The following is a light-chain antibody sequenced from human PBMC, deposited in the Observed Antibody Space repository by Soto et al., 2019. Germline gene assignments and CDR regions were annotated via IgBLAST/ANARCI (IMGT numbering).Light chain of an antibody. CDR2: EDN. J-gene: IGLJ1*01. V-gene: IGLV1-51*02. Sequence: QSVLTQPPSVSAAPGQKVTFSCSGSSSNIGKNYVSWYQHVPGTAPKLLIYEDNKRRSGIPDRFSGYKSGTSATLGITGLQTGDEADYYCGTWDSSLSVFVFGNGTKLTVL. CDR3: GTWDSSLSVFV. CDR1: SSNIGKNY.